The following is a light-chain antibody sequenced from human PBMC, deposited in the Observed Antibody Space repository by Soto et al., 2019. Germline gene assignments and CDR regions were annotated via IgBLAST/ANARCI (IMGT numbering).Light chain of an antibody. CDR3: SSYTSSRAYV. Sequence: QSALNQPASVSGSPGQSITISCTGTSSDVGGYNYVSWYQQHPGKAPKLMIYDVSNRPSGVSNRFSGSKSANTASLTISGLQAEDEADYYCSSYTSSRAYVFGIGTKVTVL. CDR2: DVS. J-gene: IGLJ1*01. V-gene: IGLV2-14*01. CDR1: SSDVGGYNY.